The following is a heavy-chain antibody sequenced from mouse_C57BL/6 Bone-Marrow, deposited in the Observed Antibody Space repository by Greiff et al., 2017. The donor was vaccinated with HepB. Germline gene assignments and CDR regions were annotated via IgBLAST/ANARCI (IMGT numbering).Heavy chain of an antibody. CDR3: ARSIRAWFAY. J-gene: IGHJ3*01. CDR2: IHPNSGST. V-gene: IGHV1-64*01. Sequence: QVQLQQSGAELVKPGASVKLSCKASGYTFTSYWMHWVKQRPGQGLEWIGMIHPNSGSTNYNEKFKSKATLTVDKSSSTTYMQLSSLTSEDSAVYYCARSIRAWFAYWGQGTLVTVSA. CDR1: GYTFTSYW.